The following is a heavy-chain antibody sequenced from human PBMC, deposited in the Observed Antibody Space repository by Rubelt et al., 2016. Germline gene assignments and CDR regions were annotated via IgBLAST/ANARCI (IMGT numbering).Heavy chain of an antibody. V-gene: IGHV3-23*01. J-gene: IGHJ4*02. CDR3: ARGGPTAVDY. D-gene: IGHD4-17*01. CDR1: GFTFSNYA. CDR2: ISSSSSYI. Sequence: EVQLLESGGGLVQPGGSLRLSCAASGFTFSNYAMNWVRQAPGKGLEWVSSISSSSSYIYYADSVKGRFTISRHNSKNTLYLQMNSLRAEDTAVYYCARGGPTAVDYWGQGTLVTVSS.